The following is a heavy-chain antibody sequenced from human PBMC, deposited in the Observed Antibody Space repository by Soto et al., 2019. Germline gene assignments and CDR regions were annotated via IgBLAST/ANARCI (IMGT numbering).Heavy chain of an antibody. J-gene: IGHJ3*02. V-gene: IGHV3-30*03. CDR3: ARSLGAFDI. CDR2: ISFDGINK. CDR1: GFSFRTYG. D-gene: IGHD3-16*01. Sequence: GGSLRLSCAASGFSFRTYGMHWVRQAPGKGLVWVAIISFDGINKYYGDSVKGRFTISRDNAKNTLYLQMNSLRAEDTAVYYCARSLGAFDIWGQGTMVTVSS.